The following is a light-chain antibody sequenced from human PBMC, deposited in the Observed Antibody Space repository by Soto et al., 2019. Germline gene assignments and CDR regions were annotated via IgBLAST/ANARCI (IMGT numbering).Light chain of an antibody. CDR3: QQANSLPIT. J-gene: IGKJ5*01. CDR1: QDIRKW. Sequence: DIQVTQSPSSVSASVGDRVTITCRASQDIRKWLAWYQQKPGKAPNLLVYEATILQSGVPSRFSGRGSGTDFTLTISTLQPEDFGTYYCQQANSLPITFAQGTRLEIK. CDR2: EAT. V-gene: IGKV1-12*01.